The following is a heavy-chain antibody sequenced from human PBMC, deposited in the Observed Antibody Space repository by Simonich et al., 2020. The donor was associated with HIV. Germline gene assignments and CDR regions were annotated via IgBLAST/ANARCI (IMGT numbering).Heavy chain of an antibody. CDR3: ARGFYQRLYYFDY. CDR2: INHSGST. Sequence: QVQLQQWGAGLLKPSETLSLTCAVYGGSFSGYYWSWIRQPPGKGLEWIGEINHSGSTTYNPSRKSRVTISVDTSKNQFSLKLSSVTAADTAVYYCARGFYQRLYYFDYWGQGTLVTVSS. D-gene: IGHD2-2*01. J-gene: IGHJ4*02. CDR1: GGSFSGYY. V-gene: IGHV4-34*01.